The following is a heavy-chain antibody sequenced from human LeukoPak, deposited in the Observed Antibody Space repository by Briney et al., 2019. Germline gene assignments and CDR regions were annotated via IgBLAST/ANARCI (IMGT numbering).Heavy chain of an antibody. V-gene: IGHV3-21*01. CDR1: GFTFSSYC. CDR3: ARDQGGGTSY. CDR2: ISSSSSYI. Sequence: GGSLRLSCAASGFTFSSYCMDWVRQTPGKGLEWVSSISSSSSYIYYADSVKGRFTISRDNAKNSLYLQMDSLRVEDTAVYYCARDQGGGTSYWGQGTLVTVSS. J-gene: IGHJ4*02. D-gene: IGHD1-26*01.